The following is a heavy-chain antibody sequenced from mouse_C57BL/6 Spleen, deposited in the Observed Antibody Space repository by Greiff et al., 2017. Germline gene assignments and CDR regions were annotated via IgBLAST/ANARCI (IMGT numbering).Heavy chain of an antibody. Sequence: VQLQQSGPELVKPGASVKISCKASGYTFTDYYMNWVKQSHGKSLEWIGDINPNNGGTSYNQKFKGKATLTVDKSSSTAYMELRSLTSEDSAVYYCARDSNYIDYWGQGTTLTVSS. V-gene: IGHV1-26*01. CDR3: ARDSNYIDY. J-gene: IGHJ2*01. CDR1: GYTFTDYY. CDR2: INPNNGGT. D-gene: IGHD2-5*01.